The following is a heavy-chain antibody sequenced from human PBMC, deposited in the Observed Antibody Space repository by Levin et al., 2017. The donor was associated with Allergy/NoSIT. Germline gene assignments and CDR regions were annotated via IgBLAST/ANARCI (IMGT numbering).Heavy chain of an antibody. J-gene: IGHJ4*02. V-gene: IGHV4-30-2*01. D-gene: IGHD5-12*01. CDR2: IFQSGRT. CDR1: GASIKTNGYS. Sequence: LRLSCAVFGASIKTNGYSWTWIRQPPGKGLEWIGYIFQSGRTQYSPSLKSRVTISIDRPKNHFFLKLNSVTAADTAVYYCARGRVADSGYDFWGQGTLVTVS. CDR3: ARGRVADSGYDF.